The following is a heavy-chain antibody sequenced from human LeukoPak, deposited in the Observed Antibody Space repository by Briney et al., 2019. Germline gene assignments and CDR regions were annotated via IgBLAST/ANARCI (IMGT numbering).Heavy chain of an antibody. D-gene: IGHD1-26*01. V-gene: IGHV3-21*01. CDR2: ISSSSSYI. CDR1: GFTFSSYS. Sequence: GGSLRLSCAASGFTFSSYSMNWVRQAPGKGLEWVSSISSSSSYIYYADSAKGRFTISRDNAENPLYLQMNSLRAEDTAVYYCARDRIVGATTGDYWGQGTLVTVSS. CDR3: ARDRIVGATTGDY. J-gene: IGHJ4*02.